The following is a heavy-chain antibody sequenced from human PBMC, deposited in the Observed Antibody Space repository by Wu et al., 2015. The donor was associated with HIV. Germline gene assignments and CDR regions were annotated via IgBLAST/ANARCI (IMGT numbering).Heavy chain of an antibody. Sequence: QVQLQQWGAGLLKPSETLSLTCAVYGGSFSGYYWSWIRQPPGKGLEWIGEINHSGSTNYNPSLKSRVTISVDTSKNQFSLKLSSVTAADTAVYYCASRGLTGDAFDIWGQGTMVTVSS. CDR3: ASRGLTGDAFDI. D-gene: IGHD7-27*01. CDR2: INHSGST. V-gene: IGHV4-34*01. CDR1: GGSFSGYY. J-gene: IGHJ3*02.